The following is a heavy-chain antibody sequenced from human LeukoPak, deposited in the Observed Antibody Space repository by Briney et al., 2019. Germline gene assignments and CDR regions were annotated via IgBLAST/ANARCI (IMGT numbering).Heavy chain of an antibody. CDR3: ARVKDVAAAIIDC. CDR2: IHYSGST. J-gene: IGHJ4*02. V-gene: IGHV4-59*01. D-gene: IGHD2-2*02. CDR1: GGSITNYY. Sequence: SETLSLTCTVSGGSITNYYWTWIRQPPGKGLEWIGYIHYSGSTNYNPSLKSRVTISVDTSKNQFSLKLSSVTAADTAVYYCARVKDVAAAIIDCWGQGTLVTVSS.